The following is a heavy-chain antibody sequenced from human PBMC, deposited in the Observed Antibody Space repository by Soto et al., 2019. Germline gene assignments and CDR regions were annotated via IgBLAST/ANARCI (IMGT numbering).Heavy chain of an antibody. CDR3: VGDLDGSGSYYTGY. CDR2: SGVHNGNT. D-gene: IGHD3-10*01. V-gene: IGHV1-18*01. CDR1: GYNFINYG. J-gene: IGHJ4*02. Sequence: QVHLVQSGVEVKKPGASVKVSCKASGYNFINYGITWVRQAPGQGLEWMGWSGVHNGNTNYAQNLQARVTMTTDTSTSTAYMELRSLRSDDTAVYYCVGDLDGSGSYYTGYWGPGTLVTVSS.